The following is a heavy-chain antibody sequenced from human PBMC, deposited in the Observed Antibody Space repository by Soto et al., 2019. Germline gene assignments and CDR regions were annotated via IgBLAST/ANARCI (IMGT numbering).Heavy chain of an antibody. V-gene: IGHV1-69*06. Sequence: SVKVSCKASGGTFSSYAISWVRQAPGQGLEWMGGIIPIFGTANYAQKFQGRVTITADKSTSTAYMELNSLRAEDTAIYYCAKKVNSGPGSQYFDYWGQGTLVTVSS. D-gene: IGHD3-10*01. CDR3: AKKVNSGPGSQYFDY. CDR1: GGTFSSYA. J-gene: IGHJ4*02. CDR2: IIPIFGTA.